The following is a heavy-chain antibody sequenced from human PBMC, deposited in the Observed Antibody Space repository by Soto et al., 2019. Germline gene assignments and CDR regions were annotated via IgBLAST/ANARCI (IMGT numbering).Heavy chain of an antibody. D-gene: IGHD4-17*01. CDR3: ARGATVTQSVY. V-gene: IGHV4-61*01. Sequence: SETLSLTCTVSGVSVSSGSFYWAWIRQPPGKGLEWIGFGSYSGTTNYKPSLKSRVTISVDTSRSQISLKVSSLTAADTAVYYCARGATVTQSVYWGRGTLVTVSS. CDR2: GSYSGTT. J-gene: IGHJ4*02. CDR1: GVSVSSGSFY.